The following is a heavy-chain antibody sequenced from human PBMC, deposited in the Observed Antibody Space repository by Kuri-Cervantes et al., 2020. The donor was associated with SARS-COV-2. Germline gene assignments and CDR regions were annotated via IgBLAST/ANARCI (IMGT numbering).Heavy chain of an antibody. V-gene: IGHV4-59*01. CDR1: SGSISTFH. CDR3: ARGRPLVDY. Sequence: SETLSLTCSVSSGSISTFHWSWIRQFPGKRLEWIGYVYYTGVAKYNPSLKSRVTMSVDTSKNQFSLRLSSVTPADTAIYSCARGRPLVDYWGQGTLVTVSS. J-gene: IGHJ4*02. CDR2: VYYTGVA.